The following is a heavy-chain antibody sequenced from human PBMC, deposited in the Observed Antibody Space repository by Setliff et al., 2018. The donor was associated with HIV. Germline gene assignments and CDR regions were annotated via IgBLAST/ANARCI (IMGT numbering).Heavy chain of an antibody. Sequence: VYGGSLSGHFWSWIRQSPGKGLEWIGEINDRGTTNYNPSFKSRVTISVDTSKRQFSLSLNSVTAADTAVYFCARGGAVSADFDSWGQGTLVTVSS. CDR1: GGSLSGHF. CDR2: INDRGTT. CDR3: ARGGAVSADFDS. D-gene: IGHD3-16*01. J-gene: IGHJ5*01. V-gene: IGHV4-34*01.